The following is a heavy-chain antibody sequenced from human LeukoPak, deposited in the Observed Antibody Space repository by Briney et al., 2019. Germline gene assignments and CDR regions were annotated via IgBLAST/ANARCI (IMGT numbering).Heavy chain of an antibody. CDR1: GFTFDDYA. CDR2: ISWNSGSI. V-gene: IGHV3-9*01. CDR3: AKDRANYYGSRYYFDY. D-gene: IGHD3-10*01. J-gene: IGHJ4*02. Sequence: PGRSLRLPCAASGFTFDDYAMHWVRQAPGKGLEWVSGISWNSGSIGYADSEKGRFTISRDNAKNSLYLQMNSLRAEDTALYYCAKDRANYYGSRYYFDYWGQGTLVTVSS.